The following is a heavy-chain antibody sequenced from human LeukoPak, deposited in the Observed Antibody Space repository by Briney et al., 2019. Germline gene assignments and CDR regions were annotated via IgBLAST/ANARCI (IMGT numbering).Heavy chain of an antibody. V-gene: IGHV1-24*01. CDR1: GYTLTELS. CDR3: ATALRLEALDL. D-gene: IGHD3-16*01. J-gene: IGHJ3*01. CDR2: FDPEDGER. Sequence: ASVKVSCKVSGYTLTELSTHWVRQAPGKGLEWMGGFDPEDGERIYAQKFQDRVTMTEDTSTNTAYMELRSLRSEDTAMYYCATALRLEALDLWGHGTLVTVSS.